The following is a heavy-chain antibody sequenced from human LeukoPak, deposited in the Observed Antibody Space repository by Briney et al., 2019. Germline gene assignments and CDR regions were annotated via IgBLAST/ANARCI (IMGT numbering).Heavy chain of an antibody. J-gene: IGHJ4*02. CDR3: AMITFGGVPPFDY. CDR2: ISWNSGSI. Sequence: PGGSLRLSCAASGFTFSSYGMHWVRQAPGRGLEWVSGISWNSGSIGYADSVKGRFTISRDNAKNSLYLQMNSLRAEDTALYYCAMITFGGVPPFDYWGQGTLVTVSS. V-gene: IGHV3-9*01. CDR1: GFTFSSYG. D-gene: IGHD3-16*01.